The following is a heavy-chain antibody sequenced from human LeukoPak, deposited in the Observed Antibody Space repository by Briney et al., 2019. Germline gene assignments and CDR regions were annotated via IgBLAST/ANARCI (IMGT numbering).Heavy chain of an antibody. D-gene: IGHD3-10*01. Sequence: SETLSLTCAVYGGSLSGYYWSWIRQPPGKGLEWIGEINHSGSTNYNPSLKSRVTISVDTSKNQLSLKLSSVTAADTAVYYCARGGYFDYWGQGTLVTVSS. J-gene: IGHJ4*02. V-gene: IGHV4-34*01. CDR1: GGSLSGYY. CDR2: INHSGST. CDR3: ARGGYFDY.